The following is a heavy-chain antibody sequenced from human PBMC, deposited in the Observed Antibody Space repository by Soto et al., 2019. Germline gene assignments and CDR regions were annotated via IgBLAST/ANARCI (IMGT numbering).Heavy chain of an antibody. CDR1: GYTCTSYG. Sequence: ASVKVSCKASGYTCTSYGISWVLQAPGQGLEWMGWISAYNGNTNYAQKLQGRVTMTTDTSTSTAYMELRSLRSDDTAVYYCARVSGSYYRDAFDIWGQGTMVTVSS. CDR2: ISAYNGNT. CDR3: ARVSGSYYRDAFDI. D-gene: IGHD1-26*01. J-gene: IGHJ3*02. V-gene: IGHV1-18*04.